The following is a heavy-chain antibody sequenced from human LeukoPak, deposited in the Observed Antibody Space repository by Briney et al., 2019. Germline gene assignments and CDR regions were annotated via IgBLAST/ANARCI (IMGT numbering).Heavy chain of an antibody. V-gene: IGHV1-69*05. CDR2: IIPIFGTA. CDR1: GGTFSSYA. Sequence: ASVKVSCKASGGTFSSYAISWVRQAPGQGLEWMGGIIPIFGTANYAQKFQGRVTITTDESTSTAYMELSSLRSEDTAVYYCARGRDIVVVPAVDLDYWGQGTLVTVSS. CDR3: ARGRDIVVVPAVDLDY. D-gene: IGHD2-2*01. J-gene: IGHJ4*02.